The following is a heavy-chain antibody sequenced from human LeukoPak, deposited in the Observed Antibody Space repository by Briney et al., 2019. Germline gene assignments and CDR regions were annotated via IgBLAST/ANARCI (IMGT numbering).Heavy chain of an antibody. CDR2: VNSDGSST. V-gene: IGHV3-74*01. J-gene: IGHJ5*02. Sequence: GGSLRLSCAASGFTFSSYWMHWVRQAPRKGLVWVSRVNSDGSSTSYADSVKGRFTISRDNAKNTLYLQMNSLRAEDTAVYYCARDPAPQGWFDRWGQGTLVTVSS. CDR3: ARDPAPQGWFDR. CDR1: GFTFSSYW.